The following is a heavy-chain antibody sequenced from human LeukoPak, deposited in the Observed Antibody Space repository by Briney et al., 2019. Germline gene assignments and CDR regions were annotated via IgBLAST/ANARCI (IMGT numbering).Heavy chain of an antibody. CDR2: INHSGST. V-gene: IGHV4-34*01. J-gene: IGHJ4*02. D-gene: IGHD3-22*01. CDR3: ARRLSPYYYDSSGYQFDY. CDR1: GGSFSGYY. Sequence: SETLSLTCAVYGGSFSGYYWSWIRQPPGKGLEWIGEINHSGSTNYNPSLKSRVTISVDTSKNQFSLKLSSVTAADTAVYYCARRLSPYYYDSSGYQFDYWGQGTLVTASS.